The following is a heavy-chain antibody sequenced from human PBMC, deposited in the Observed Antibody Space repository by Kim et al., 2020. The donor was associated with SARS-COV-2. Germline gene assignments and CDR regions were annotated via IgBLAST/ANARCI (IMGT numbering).Heavy chain of an antibody. CDR3: ASESPSSGGFDY. CDR2: IKPSSDWT. Sequence: ASVKVSCKASGYTFTNYYIHWVRQAPGQGLEWMGTIKPSSDWTSYAQKFQGRVTMTRDTSTSTVYMDLSSLTSEDTAVYYCASESPSSGGFDYWGQGTL. D-gene: IGHD6-19*01. CDR1: GYTFTNYY. J-gene: IGHJ4*02. V-gene: IGHV1-46*01.